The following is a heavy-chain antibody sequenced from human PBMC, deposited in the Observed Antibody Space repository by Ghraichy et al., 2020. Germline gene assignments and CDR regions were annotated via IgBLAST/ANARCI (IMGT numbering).Heavy chain of an antibody. D-gene: IGHD6-13*01. CDR3: ARCVTPKRYSSSWYGYYYYGMDV. CDR1: GGSFSGYY. Sequence: SETLSLTCAVYGGSFSGYYWSWIRQPPGKGLEWIGEINHSGSTNYNPSLKSRVTISVATSKNQFSLKLSSVTAADTAVYYCARCVTPKRYSSSWYGYYYYGMDVWGQGTTVTVSS. V-gene: IGHV4-34*01. CDR2: INHSGST. J-gene: IGHJ6*02.